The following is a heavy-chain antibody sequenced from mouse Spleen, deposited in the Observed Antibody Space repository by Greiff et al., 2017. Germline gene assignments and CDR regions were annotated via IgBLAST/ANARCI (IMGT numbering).Heavy chain of an antibody. V-gene: IGHV1-39*01. CDR3: ANDYDGLNYFDY. J-gene: IGHJ2*01. Sequence: EVKLVESGPELVKPGASVKISCKASGYSFTDYNMNWVKQSNGKSLEWIGVINPNYGTTSYNQKFKGKATLTVDQSSSTAYMQLNSLTSEDSAVYYCANDYDGLNYFDYWGQGTTLTVSS. D-gene: IGHD2-4*01. CDR1: GYSFTDYN. CDR2: INPNYGTT.